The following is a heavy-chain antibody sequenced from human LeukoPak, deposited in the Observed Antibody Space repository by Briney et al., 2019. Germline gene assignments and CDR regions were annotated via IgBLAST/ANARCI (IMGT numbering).Heavy chain of an antibody. V-gene: IGHV1-8*03. CDR2: MNPNSGNT. Sequence: SVKVSCKASGYTFSSYDINWARQATGQGLEWMGWMNPNSGNTGYAQKFQGRVSITRNTSISTAYMELSSLRSEDTAVYYCARGRSSGHDYWGQGTLVTVSS. CDR3: ARGRSSGHDY. D-gene: IGHD3-22*01. J-gene: IGHJ4*02. CDR1: GYTFSSYD.